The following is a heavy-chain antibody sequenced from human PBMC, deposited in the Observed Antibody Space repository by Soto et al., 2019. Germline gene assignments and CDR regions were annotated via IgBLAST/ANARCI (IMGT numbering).Heavy chain of an antibody. CDR3: ARGSGYANWFEP. J-gene: IGHJ5*02. D-gene: IGHD3-22*01. CDR1: VASIGSYY. V-gene: IGHV4-59*01. Sequence: SETLSLTCTFSVASIGSYYWSWIRQTPGKGLEWIGYIYYSGSTSYNPSLKSRVTISEDTSKNQFSLKLSSVTAADTAVYYCARGSGYANWFEPLGQGTLVNVSS. CDR2: IYYSGST.